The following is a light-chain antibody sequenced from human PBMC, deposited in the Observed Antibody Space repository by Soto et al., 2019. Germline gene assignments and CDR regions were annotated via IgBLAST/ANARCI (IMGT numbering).Light chain of an antibody. Sequence: QSVLTQPPSVSAAPGQTVTISCSGSSSNIGNNYVSWYQQLQGTAPKLLIYDNNKRPSGIPDRFSGSKSGTSATLGITGLQTGDEADYYCGTWYSSLSAVVFGGGTKLTVL. CDR2: DNN. CDR3: GTWYSSLSAVV. J-gene: IGLJ2*01. V-gene: IGLV1-51*01. CDR1: SSNIGNNY.